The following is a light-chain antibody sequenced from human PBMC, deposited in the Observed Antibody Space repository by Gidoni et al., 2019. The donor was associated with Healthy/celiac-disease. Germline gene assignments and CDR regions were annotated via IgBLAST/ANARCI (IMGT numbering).Light chain of an antibody. V-gene: IGKV1-9*01. CDR1: QGISSY. CDR2: AAS. J-gene: IGKJ4*01. Sequence: DIHLTQSPSFLSASVGDRVTITCRASQGISSYLAWYQQKPGKAPKLLIYAASTLQSGVPSRFGGRGSGTEFTLTNSNQQPEDCATYYCQQLNRYPLTFGGGTKVEIK. CDR3: QQLNRYPLT.